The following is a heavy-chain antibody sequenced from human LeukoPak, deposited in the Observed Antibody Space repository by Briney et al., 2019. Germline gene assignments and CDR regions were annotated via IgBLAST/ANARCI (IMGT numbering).Heavy chain of an antibody. V-gene: IGHV4-59*01. CDR3: ARSAHVGLGVWFDP. D-gene: IGHD3-10*01. CDR1: GGSISSYY. J-gene: IGHJ5*02. CDR2: IYYSGST. Sequence: SETLSLTCSVSGGSISSYYWSWIRQPPGKGLEWIGYIYYSGSTNYNPSLKSRVTISVDTSKNQFSLRLSSVTAADTAVYYCARSAHVGLGVWFDPWGQGTLVTVSS.